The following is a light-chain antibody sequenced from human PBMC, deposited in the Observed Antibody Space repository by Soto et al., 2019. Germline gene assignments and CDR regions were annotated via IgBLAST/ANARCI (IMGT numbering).Light chain of an antibody. CDR3: QQYGSSPSGT. CDR1: QSVSSSY. J-gene: IGKJ3*01. CDR2: GAS. Sequence: EIVLTQSPGTLSLSPGERATLSCRARQSVSSSYLAWYQQKPGQAPRLLIYGASSRATGIPDRFSGSGSGTDFTLTISRLEPEDFAVYYCQQYGSSPSGTFGPGTKVHIK. V-gene: IGKV3-20*01.